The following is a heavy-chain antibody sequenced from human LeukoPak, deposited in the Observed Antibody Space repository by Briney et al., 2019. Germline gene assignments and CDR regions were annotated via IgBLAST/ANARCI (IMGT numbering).Heavy chain of an antibody. Sequence: QPGGSLRLSCAASGFTFGGSAMHWVRQASGKGLEWVGRIRSKANSYATAYAASVKGRFTISRDDSKNTAYLQMNSLKTEDTAVYYCKAMIVVVVNYYMDVWGKGTTVTVSS. CDR3: KAMIVVVVNYYMDV. CDR1: GFTFGGSA. CDR2: IRSKANSYAT. D-gene: IGHD3-22*01. J-gene: IGHJ6*03. V-gene: IGHV3-73*01.